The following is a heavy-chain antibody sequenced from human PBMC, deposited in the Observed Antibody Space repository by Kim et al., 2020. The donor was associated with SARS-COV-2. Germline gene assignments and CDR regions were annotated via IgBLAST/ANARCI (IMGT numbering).Heavy chain of an antibody. CDR1: GFTFSNAW. D-gene: IGHD3-16*01. CDR2: IKSKTDGGTT. CDR3: TTDPPESIMITFGDPPLFGC. V-gene: IGHV3-15*01. J-gene: IGHJ4*02. Sequence: GGSLRLSCAASGFTFSNAWMSWVRQAPGKGLEWVGRIKSKTDGGTTDYAAPVKGRFTISRDDSKNTLYLQMNSLKTEDTAVYYCTTDPPESIMITFGDPPLFGCWGQGTLVTVSS.